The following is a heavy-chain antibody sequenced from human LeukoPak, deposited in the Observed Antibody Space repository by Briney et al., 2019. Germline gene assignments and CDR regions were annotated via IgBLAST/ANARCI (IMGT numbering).Heavy chain of an antibody. CDR3: AKVHGVAL. D-gene: IGHD3-16*01. V-gene: IGHV3-23*01. CDR1: GFPFRNYA. CDR2: IGGADSNT. J-gene: IGHJ5*02. Sequence: GGSLRLSCAASGFPFRNYAMTWVRQASGKGLEWVSSIGGADSNTYYAVSVKGRFTISRDNSHNTLYLQMNSLRAEDMAIYYCAKVHGVALWGQGTLVTVSS.